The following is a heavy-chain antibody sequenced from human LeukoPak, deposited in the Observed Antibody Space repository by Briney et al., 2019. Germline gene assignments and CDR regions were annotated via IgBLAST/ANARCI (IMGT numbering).Heavy chain of an antibody. Sequence: SETLSLTCTVSGGSISSSSYYWGWIRQPPGKGLEWIGSIYYSGSTYHNPSLKSRVTISVDTSKNQFSLKLSSVTAADTAVYYCARHSSIAARNSLGIDYWGQGTLVTVSS. CDR1: GGSISSSSYY. V-gene: IGHV4-39*01. CDR2: IYYSGST. D-gene: IGHD6-6*01. CDR3: ARHSSIAARNSLGIDY. J-gene: IGHJ4*02.